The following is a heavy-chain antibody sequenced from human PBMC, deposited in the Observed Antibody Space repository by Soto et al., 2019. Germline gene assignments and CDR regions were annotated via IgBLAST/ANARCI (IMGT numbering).Heavy chain of an antibody. V-gene: IGHV4-59*01. D-gene: IGHD6-13*01. J-gene: IGHJ4*02. CDR2: IYYSGST. CDR3: ARGDSSPAAY. Sequence: PSETLSLTCTVSGGSISSYYWSWIRQPPGKGLEWIGYIYYSGSTNYNPSLKSRVTISVDTSKNQFSLKLSSVTAADTAVYYCARGDSSPAAYWGQGTLVTVSS. CDR1: GGSISSYY.